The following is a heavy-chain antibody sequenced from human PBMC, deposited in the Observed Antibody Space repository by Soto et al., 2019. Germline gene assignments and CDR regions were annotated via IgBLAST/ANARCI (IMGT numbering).Heavy chain of an antibody. CDR1: GFTFSDYY. Sequence: GGSLRLSCAASGFTFSDYYMSWIRQAPGKGLEWVSYISSSSSYTNYADSVKGRFTISRDNAKNSLYLQMNSLRAEDTAVYYCARDSLLWFGEFSPPDYWGQGTLVTVSS. J-gene: IGHJ4*02. CDR3: ARDSLLWFGEFSPPDY. V-gene: IGHV3-11*06. CDR2: ISSSSSYT. D-gene: IGHD3-10*01.